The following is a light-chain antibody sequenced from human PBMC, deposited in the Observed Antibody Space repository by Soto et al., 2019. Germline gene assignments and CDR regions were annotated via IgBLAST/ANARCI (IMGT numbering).Light chain of an antibody. V-gene: IGKV3-15*01. CDR1: QSINSK. J-gene: IGKJ4*01. Sequence: EIVMTQSPATLSVSPGEIATLSCRASQSINSKFAWYQQKPGQAPRLLIYGASIRATGIPARFSGSGSGTEFTLTISSLQSEDLAVYYCQEYNHWHPITFGGGTKVEIK. CDR3: QEYNHWHPIT. CDR2: GAS.